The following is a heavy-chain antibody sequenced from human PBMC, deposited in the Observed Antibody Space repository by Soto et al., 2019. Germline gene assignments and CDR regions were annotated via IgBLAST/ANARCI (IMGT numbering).Heavy chain of an antibody. CDR2: IYNNGP. J-gene: IGHJ4*02. CDR3: TRRENGFDLAE. V-gene: IGHV4-59*01. D-gene: IGHD3-9*01. Sequence: PSETLSLTCTVSGGSISDYYLNWIRQPPGKGLEWIGYIYNNGPIYNPSLKSRVTISEDMSRNQFSLKLYSATAADTAVYYCTRRENGFDLAEWGRGTLVNVSS. CDR1: GGSISDYY.